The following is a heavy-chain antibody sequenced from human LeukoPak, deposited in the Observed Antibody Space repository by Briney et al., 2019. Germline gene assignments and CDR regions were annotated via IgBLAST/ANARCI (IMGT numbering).Heavy chain of an antibody. J-gene: IGHJ4*02. Sequence: PGGSLRLSCAASGFNFDDYAMRWVRPGPGKGLGWVSGISLDIRTLIYADSVKGRFTISRDNAKNSLYLQMNRLRSEDSAFYFCVKESGGAYPFDYWGQGTQVTVSA. CDR2: ISLDIRTL. CDR3: VKESGGAYPFDY. CDR1: GFNFDDYA. V-gene: IGHV3-9*01. D-gene: IGHD2-15*01.